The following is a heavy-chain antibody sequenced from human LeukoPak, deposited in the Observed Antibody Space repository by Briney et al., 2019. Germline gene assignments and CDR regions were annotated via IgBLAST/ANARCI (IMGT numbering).Heavy chain of an antibody. CDR2: IHYSGST. Sequence: SETLSLTCTVSGGSISSESSEGYYWGWIRQPAGKGLEGIGNIHYSGSTYYNPSLKIRVTISVDTSKNQFSLKLNSVTATDTAVYYCARQSGTSKRTATWGQGTLVTVPS. D-gene: IGHD1-1*01. CDR3: ARQSGTSKRTAT. CDR1: GGSISSESSEGYY. J-gene: IGHJ5*02. V-gene: IGHV4-39*01.